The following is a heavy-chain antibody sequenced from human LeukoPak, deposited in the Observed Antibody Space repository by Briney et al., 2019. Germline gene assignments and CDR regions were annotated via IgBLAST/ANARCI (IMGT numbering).Heavy chain of an antibody. CDR2: IYHTGYT. D-gene: IGHD3-22*01. CDR3: ARDRDFDSSGYDLDGGPLTLEY. Sequence: SQTLSLTCTVSGRPISSGNYYWTWIRQPPGGGLEWIGYIYHTGYTFYNPPLKSRVTLSVDTSRNQFSLKLNSMTAADTAVYFCARDRDFDSSGYDLDGGPLTLEYWGQGSLVTVSS. V-gene: IGHV4-30-4*08. CDR1: GRPISSGNYY. J-gene: IGHJ4*02.